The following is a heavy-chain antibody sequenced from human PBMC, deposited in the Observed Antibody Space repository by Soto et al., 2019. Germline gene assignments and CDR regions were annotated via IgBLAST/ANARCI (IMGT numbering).Heavy chain of an antibody. CDR1: VGSVSRNSST. V-gene: IGHV6-1*01. J-gene: IGHJ5*01. D-gene: IGHD3-16*01. CDR3: ARLIGNSWLDS. CDR2: TYYRSKWYN. Sequence: PSPTLSLTCAISVGSVSRNSSTSDWLRQSPSRGLEWLGRTYYRSKWYNDYAVSVKSRITINPDTSNNQLSLQLNSVTPDDTAVYYCARLIGNSWLDSWGQGTLVTVSS.